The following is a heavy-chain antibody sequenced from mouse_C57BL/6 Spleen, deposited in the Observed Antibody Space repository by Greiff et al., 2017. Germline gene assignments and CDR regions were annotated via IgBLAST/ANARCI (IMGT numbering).Heavy chain of an antibody. Sequence: EVHLVESGGGLVKPGGSLKLSCAASGFTFSDYGMHWVRQAPEKGLEWVAYISSGSSTIYYADTVKGRFTISRDNSKYPLFLQMTSLRSEDTAMYYCARTTLWDYFDYWGQGTTLTVSS. CDR1: GFTFSDYG. V-gene: IGHV5-17*01. D-gene: IGHD6-1*01. CDR2: ISSGSSTI. CDR3: ARTTLWDYFDY. J-gene: IGHJ2*01.